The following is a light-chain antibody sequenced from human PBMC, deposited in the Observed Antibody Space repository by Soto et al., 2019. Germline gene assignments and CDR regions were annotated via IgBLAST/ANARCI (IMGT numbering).Light chain of an antibody. CDR1: QSVSSSD. V-gene: IGKV3-20*01. CDR2: GAS. Sequence: EVVLTQSPRTLSLSPGERATLSFMASQSVSSSDLAWYQQKPGQAPRLLISGASSRATGIPDRFSGSGSGTDFTLTISRLEPEDFAVFYCQQYGTSPPTFGQGTKVDI. CDR3: QQYGTSPPT. J-gene: IGKJ1*01.